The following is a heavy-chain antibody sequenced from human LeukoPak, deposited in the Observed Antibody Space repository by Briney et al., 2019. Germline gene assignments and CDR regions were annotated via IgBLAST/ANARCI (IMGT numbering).Heavy chain of an antibody. J-gene: IGHJ4*02. V-gene: IGHV1-24*01. CDR3: ATVQYSSGWYRGFDY. Sequence: ASVKVACKVSGYTLTVLSMHWVRQAPGKGLAWMGGFDPEDGETIYAQKFQGRVTMTEDTSTDTAYMELSSLRSEDTAVYYCATVQYSSGWYRGFDYWGQGTLVTVSS. CDR2: FDPEDGET. D-gene: IGHD6-19*01. CDR1: GYTLTVLS.